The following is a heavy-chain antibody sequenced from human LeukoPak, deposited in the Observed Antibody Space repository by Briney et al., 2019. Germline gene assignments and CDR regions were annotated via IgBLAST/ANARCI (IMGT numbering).Heavy chain of an antibody. CDR1: GGSISSYY. Sequence: SETLSLTCTVSGGSISSYYWSWIRQPPGKGLEWIGYIYYSGSTNYNPSLKSRVTISVDTSKNQFSLQLNSVTPEDTAVYYCARDRYKENFDYWGQGTLVTVSS. V-gene: IGHV4-59*12. CDR2: IYYSGST. CDR3: ARDRYKENFDY. J-gene: IGHJ4*02. D-gene: IGHD1-14*01.